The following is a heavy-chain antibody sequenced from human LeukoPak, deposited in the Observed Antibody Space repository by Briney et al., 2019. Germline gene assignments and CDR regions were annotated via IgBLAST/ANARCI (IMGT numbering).Heavy chain of an antibody. CDR3: ARDSGISWYYFDY. D-gene: IGHD6-13*01. Sequence: SGGSLRLSCAASGFTFSSYEMNWVRQAPGKGLEWVSYISSSDSTIYYADFVKGRFTISRDNAKNSLYLQMNSLTAEATAIYYCARDSGISWYYFDYWGQGTLVTVSS. CDR2: ISSSDSTI. CDR1: GFTFSSYE. J-gene: IGHJ4*02. V-gene: IGHV3-48*03.